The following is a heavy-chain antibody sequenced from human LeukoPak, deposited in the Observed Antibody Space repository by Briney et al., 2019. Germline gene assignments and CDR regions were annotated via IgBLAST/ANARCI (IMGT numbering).Heavy chain of an antibody. CDR2: INPNSGGT. CDR1: GYTFTGYY. CDR3: ARDQSGSYYDVWFDP. Sequence: GASVKVSCKASGYTFTGYYMHWVRQAPGQGLEWMGWINPNSGGTNYAQKFQGRVTMTRVTSISTAYMELSRLRSDDTAVYYCARDQSGSYYDVWFDPWGQGTLVTVSS. V-gene: IGHV1-2*02. J-gene: IGHJ5*02. D-gene: IGHD1-26*01.